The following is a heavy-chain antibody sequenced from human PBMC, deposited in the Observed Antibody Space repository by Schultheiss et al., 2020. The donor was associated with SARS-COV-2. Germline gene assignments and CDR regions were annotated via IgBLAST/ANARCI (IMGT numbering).Heavy chain of an antibody. D-gene: IGHD3-22*01. Sequence: ASVKVSCKASGYTFTGYYMHWVRQAPGQGLEWMGRINPNSGGTNYAQNFQGRLTMTRDTSISTAYMELSRLRSDDTAIYYCARGGPVVVITAIIDAFDIWGQGTMVTVSS. V-gene: IGHV1-2*06. J-gene: IGHJ3*02. CDR3: ARGGPVVVITAIIDAFDI. CDR1: GYTFTGYY. CDR2: INPNSGGT.